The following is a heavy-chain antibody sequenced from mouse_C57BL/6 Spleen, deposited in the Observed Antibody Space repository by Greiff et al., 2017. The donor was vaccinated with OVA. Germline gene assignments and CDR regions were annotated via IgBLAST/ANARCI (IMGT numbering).Heavy chain of an antibody. Sequence: QVQLQQPGAELVKPGASVKMSCTASGYTFTSYWITWVRQRPGQGLEWIGDIYPGSGSTNYNEKFKSKATLTVDTSSITAYRQLSSLTSEDSAVYYCARRGLSFAYWGQGTLVTVSA. CDR2: IYPGSGST. CDR1: GYTFTSYW. V-gene: IGHV1-55*01. J-gene: IGHJ3*01. CDR3: ARRGLSFAY.